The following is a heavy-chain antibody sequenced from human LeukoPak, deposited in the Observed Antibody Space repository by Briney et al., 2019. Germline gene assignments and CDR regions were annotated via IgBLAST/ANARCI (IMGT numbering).Heavy chain of an antibody. CDR1: GYSFTSYW. V-gene: IGHV5-10-1*01. CDR2: IDPSDSYT. Sequence: GESLKISCKGSGYSFTSYWISWARQMPGKGLEWMGRIDPSDSYTNYSPSFQGHVTISADKSISTAYLQWSSLKASDTAMYYCARREDNWFDPWGQGTLVTVSS. J-gene: IGHJ5*02. CDR3: ARREDNWFDP.